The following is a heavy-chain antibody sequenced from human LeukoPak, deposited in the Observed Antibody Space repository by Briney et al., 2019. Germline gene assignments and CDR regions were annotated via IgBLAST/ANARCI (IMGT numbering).Heavy chain of an antibody. CDR2: ISGSGGST. D-gene: IGHD2-2*01. CDR1: GFTFSSYA. V-gene: IGHV3-23*01. CDR3: AKTVVVPAANCFDY. Sequence: GGSLRLSCAASGFTFSSYAMSWVRQAPGKGLEWVSAISGSGGSTYYADSVRGRFTISRDNSKSTLYLQMNSLRAEDTAVYYCAKTVVVPAANCFDYWGQGTLVTVSS. J-gene: IGHJ4*02.